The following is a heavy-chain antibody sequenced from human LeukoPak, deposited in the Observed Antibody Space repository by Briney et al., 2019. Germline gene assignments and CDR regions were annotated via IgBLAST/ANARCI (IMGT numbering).Heavy chain of an antibody. D-gene: IGHD3-22*01. CDR1: GGSISSRSYY. J-gene: IGHJ5*02. V-gene: IGHV4-61*01. CDR3: ARGGGYYSSDDWFDP. CDR2: IYYSGTT. Sequence: SETLSLTCTVSGGSISSRSYYWGWIRQPPGKGLEWIGYIYYSGTTNYNPSLKSRVTISIDTSKNQFSLKLSSLTAADTAVYYCARGGGYYSSDDWFDPWGQGTLVTVSS.